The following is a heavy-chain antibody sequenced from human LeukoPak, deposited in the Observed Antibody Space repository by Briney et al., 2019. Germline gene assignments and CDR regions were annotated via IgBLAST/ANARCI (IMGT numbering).Heavy chain of an antibody. V-gene: IGHV3-74*01. CDR3: AREWKKTGAFDH. D-gene: IGHD1-1*01. J-gene: IGHJ4*02. CDR1: GFTFSSYW. CDR2: INTDGGST. Sequence: PGGSLRLSCAASGFTFSSYWMHWVRHVPGKGLVWVSRINTDGGSTTYADSVKGRFTISRDNTENTLYLQMSSLRAEDTAVYYCAREWKKTGAFDHWGQGTLVTVSS.